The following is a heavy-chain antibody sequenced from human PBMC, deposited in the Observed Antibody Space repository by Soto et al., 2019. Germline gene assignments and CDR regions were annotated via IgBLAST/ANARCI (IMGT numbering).Heavy chain of an antibody. Sequence: GGSLRLSCAASGFTFSSYSMNWVRQAPGKGLEWVSSISSSSSYIYYADSVKGRFTISRDNAKNSLYLQMNSLRAEDTAVYYCARDATGDPYYFDYWGQGTLVTVSS. J-gene: IGHJ4*02. CDR1: GFTFSSYS. CDR2: ISSSSSYI. CDR3: ARDATGDPYYFDY. D-gene: IGHD7-27*01. V-gene: IGHV3-21*01.